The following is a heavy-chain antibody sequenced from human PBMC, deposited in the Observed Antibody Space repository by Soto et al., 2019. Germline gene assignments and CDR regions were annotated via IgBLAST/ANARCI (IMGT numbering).Heavy chain of an antibody. CDR2: IYHTGTT. J-gene: IGHJ4*02. V-gene: IGHV4-4*02. CDR1: GGSVSNSNW. CDR3: TRDYRYAKSWDFGHSFDY. Sequence: SETLSLTCVFSGGSVSNSNWWSWVRQPPGKGLEWIGEIYHTGTTIYNPSLKSRVTMSVDKSKNHFSLNLTSVTAADTAVYYCTRDYRYAKSWDFGHSFDYWGQGTLVTVSS. D-gene: IGHD2-2*01.